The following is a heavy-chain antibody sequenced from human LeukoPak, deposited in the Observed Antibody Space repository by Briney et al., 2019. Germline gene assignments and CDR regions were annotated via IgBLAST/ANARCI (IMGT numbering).Heavy chain of an antibody. J-gene: IGHJ5*02. CDR3: ARGRRDNWFDP. CDR2: IYTSGSI. Sequence: PSETLSLTCSVSGGSISSYYWSWIRQSAEKGLEWIGRIYTSGSIDYNPSLKSRVTISVDTSKNQFSLKLSSVTAADTAVYYCARGRRDNWFDPWGQGTLVTVSS. CDR1: GGSISSYY. V-gene: IGHV4-4*07.